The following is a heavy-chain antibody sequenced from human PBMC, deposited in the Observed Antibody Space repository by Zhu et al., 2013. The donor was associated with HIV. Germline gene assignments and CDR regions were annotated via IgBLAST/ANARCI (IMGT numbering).Heavy chain of an antibody. CDR1: GYTFGSYE. V-gene: IGHV1-8*01. J-gene: IGHJ3*02. CDR2: MNPNSG. D-gene: IGHD2-8*02. Sequence: VQSGSEVKKPGASVKVSCKSSGYTFGSYEINWLRQATGQGPEWIGWMNPNSGNRVTITMTSSISTVYMELSSLRSDDTAVYYCVRGGYRWAFDIWGQGTVVIVSS. CDR3: VRGGYRWAFDI.